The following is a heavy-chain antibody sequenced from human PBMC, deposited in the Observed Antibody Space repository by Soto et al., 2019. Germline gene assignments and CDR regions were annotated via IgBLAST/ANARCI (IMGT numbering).Heavy chain of an antibody. D-gene: IGHD6-6*01. CDR1: DTSFTSSG. CDR2: IYPGDSDT. J-gene: IGHJ4*02. Sequence: GESLKISGKGLDTSFTSSGIGWGRQRPGKGLEWMGIIYPGDSDTRYSPSFQGQVTISADKSISTAYLQWSSLKASDTAMYYCARRGSIAARPFDYWGQGTLVTVSS. V-gene: IGHV5-51*01. CDR3: ARRGSIAARPFDY.